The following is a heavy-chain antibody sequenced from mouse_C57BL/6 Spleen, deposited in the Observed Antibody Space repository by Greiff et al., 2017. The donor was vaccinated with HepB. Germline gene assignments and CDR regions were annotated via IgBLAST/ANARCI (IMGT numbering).Heavy chain of an antibody. V-gene: IGHV5-4*03. CDR2: ISDGGSHT. CDR3: ARAPYDYDGAWFAY. J-gene: IGHJ3*01. CDR1: GFTFSSYA. Sequence: EVMLVESGGGLVKPGGSLKLSCAASGFTFSSYAMSWVRQTPEKRLEWVATISDGGSHTYYPDNVKGRFTISRDNAKNNLYLQMSHLKSEDTAMYYCARAPYDYDGAWFAYWGQGTLVTVSA. D-gene: IGHD2-4*01.